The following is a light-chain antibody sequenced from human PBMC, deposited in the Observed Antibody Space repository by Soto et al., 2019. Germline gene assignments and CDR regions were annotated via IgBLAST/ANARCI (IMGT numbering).Light chain of an antibody. Sequence: EIQMTQSPSTLSASVGERVTITCRASQSISTWLAWYQQKPGKAPKLLIYDASSLESGVPSRFSGSGSGTEFTLTISNLQPDDFATYYCQQYDNYPLTFGGGTKVDIK. CDR1: QSISTW. J-gene: IGKJ4*01. CDR2: DAS. CDR3: QQYDNYPLT. V-gene: IGKV1-5*01.